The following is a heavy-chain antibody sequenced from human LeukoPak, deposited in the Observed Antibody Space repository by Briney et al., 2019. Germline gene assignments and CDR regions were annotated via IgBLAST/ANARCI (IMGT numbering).Heavy chain of an antibody. CDR3: ARARPYYYDSSGLDY. Sequence: SVKVSFKASGGTFSSYAISWVRQAPGQGLEWMGRIIPIFGTANYAQKFQGRVTITTDESTSTAYMELSSLRSEDTAVYYCARARPYYYDSSGLDYWGQGTLVTVSS. V-gene: IGHV1-69*05. CDR2: IIPIFGTA. D-gene: IGHD3-22*01. CDR1: GGTFSSYA. J-gene: IGHJ4*02.